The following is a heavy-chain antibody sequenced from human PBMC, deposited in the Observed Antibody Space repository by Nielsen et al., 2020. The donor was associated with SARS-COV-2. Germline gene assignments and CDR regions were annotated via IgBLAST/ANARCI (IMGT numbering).Heavy chain of an antibody. J-gene: IGHJ5*02. D-gene: IGHD2-21*02. Sequence: ASVKVSCKASGYTFTGYYMHWVRQAPGQGLEWMGRINPNSGGTNYAQKFQGRVTMTRDTSIGTAYMELSRLRSDDTAVYYCARAYCGGDCYSEWFDPWGQGTLVTVSS. CDR2: INPNSGGT. CDR3: ARAYCGGDCYSEWFDP. CDR1: GYTFTGYY. V-gene: IGHV1-2*06.